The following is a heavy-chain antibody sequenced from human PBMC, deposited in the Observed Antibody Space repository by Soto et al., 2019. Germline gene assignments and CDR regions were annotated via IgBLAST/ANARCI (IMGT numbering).Heavy chain of an antibody. Sequence: ASVKVSCKASGYTITSYGISWVRQAPGQGLEWMGWISAYNGNTNYAQKLQGRVTMTTDTSTSTAYMELRSLRSDDTAVYYCARGVLVGATGLSGMDVWGQGTTVTVSS. D-gene: IGHD1-26*01. V-gene: IGHV1-18*04. CDR1: GYTITSYG. J-gene: IGHJ6*02. CDR2: ISAYNGNT. CDR3: ARGVLVGATGLSGMDV.